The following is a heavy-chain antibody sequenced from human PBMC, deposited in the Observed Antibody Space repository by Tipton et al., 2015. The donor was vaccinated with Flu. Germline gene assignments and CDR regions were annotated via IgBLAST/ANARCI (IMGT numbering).Heavy chain of an antibody. Sequence: TLSLTCTVSGGSISSSSYYWGWIRQPPGKGLEWIGSIYYSGSTYYNPSLKSRVTISVDTSKNQFSLKLSSVTAADTAVYYCAREIDILTGYSPWGQGTLVTGSS. CDR3: AREIDILTGYSP. J-gene: IGHJ5*02. V-gene: IGHV4-39*07. CDR2: IYYSGST. CDR1: GGSISSSSYY. D-gene: IGHD3-9*01.